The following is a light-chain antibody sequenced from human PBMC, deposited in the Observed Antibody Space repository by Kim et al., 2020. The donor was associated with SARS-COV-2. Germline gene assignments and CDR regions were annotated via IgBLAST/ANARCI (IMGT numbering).Light chain of an antibody. CDR3: CSYAGSYTWV. CDR1: SSYVCGYTS. Sequence: QSVSRSCTGTSSYVCGYTSFSWYQQHPRKAPQLIIYEVSTGPSGVPDRFSGSMSVNPASLTTSGLQAEDEADYYCCSYAGSYTWVFGGGTQLTVL. J-gene: IGLJ3*02. CDR2: EVS. V-gene: IGLV2-11*01.